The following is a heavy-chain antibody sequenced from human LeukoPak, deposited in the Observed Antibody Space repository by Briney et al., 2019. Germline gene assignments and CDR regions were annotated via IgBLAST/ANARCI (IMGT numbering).Heavy chain of an antibody. V-gene: IGHV3-23*01. J-gene: IGHJ4*02. D-gene: IGHD1-26*01. CDR3: AKDPIFSGSYGVFDS. Sequence: AGGSLRLSCAASGFTFSSCAMSWVRQAPGKGLEWVSTIIDSGNSLNYADSVEGRFTISRDNSKNTLYLQMNSLRAGDTAVYYCAKDPIFSGSYGVFDSWGQGTLVTVSS. CDR1: GFTFSSCA. CDR2: IIDSGNSL.